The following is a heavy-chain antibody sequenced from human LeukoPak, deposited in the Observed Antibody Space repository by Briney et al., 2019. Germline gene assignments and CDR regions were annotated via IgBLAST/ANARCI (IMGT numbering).Heavy chain of an antibody. V-gene: IGHV1-18*01. Sequence: ASVKVSCKASGYSFTSYGISWGRQAPGQGLEWVGWISADNGDTTNAQKVQGRVTMTTDTSTSTASMELRSLRFDDTAVYYCARDLPRRESNSFYFYAYYMDVWGKGTPVIVSS. CDR2: ISADNGDT. J-gene: IGHJ6*03. D-gene: IGHD4-23*01. CDR3: ARDLPRRESNSFYFYAYYMDV. CDR1: GYSFTSYG.